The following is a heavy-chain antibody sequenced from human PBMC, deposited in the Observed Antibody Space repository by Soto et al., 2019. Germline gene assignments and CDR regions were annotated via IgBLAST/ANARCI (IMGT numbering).Heavy chain of an antibody. D-gene: IGHD2-15*01. CDR3: ARVPRGGYCSGGSCYYFDY. CDR1: GGSVSSGSYY. V-gene: IGHV4-61*01. Sequence: SETLSLTCTVSGGSVSSGSYYWSWIRQPPGKGLEWIGYIYYSGSTNYNPSLKSRVTISVDTSKNQFSLKLSSVTAADTAVYYCARVPRGGYCSGGSCYYFDYWGQGTLVTVSS. CDR2: IYYSGST. J-gene: IGHJ4*02.